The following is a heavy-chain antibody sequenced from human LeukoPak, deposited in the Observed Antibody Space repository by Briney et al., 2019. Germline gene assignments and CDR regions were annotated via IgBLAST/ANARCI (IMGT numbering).Heavy chain of an antibody. Sequence: ASVKVSCKVSGYTLTELSMHWVRQAPGKGLEWMGGFDPEDGETIYAQKFQGRVTMTEDTSTDTAYMELSSLRSEDTAVYYCAPEDFWSGYYRYWGQGTLVTVSS. D-gene: IGHD3-3*01. V-gene: IGHV1-24*01. J-gene: IGHJ4*02. CDR2: FDPEDGET. CDR3: APEDFWSGYYRY. CDR1: GYTLTELS.